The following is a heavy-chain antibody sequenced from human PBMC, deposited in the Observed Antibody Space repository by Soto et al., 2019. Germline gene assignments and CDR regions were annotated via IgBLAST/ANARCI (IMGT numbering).Heavy chain of an antibody. J-gene: IGHJ3*02. CDR2: ISSSSSYI. V-gene: IGHV3-21*01. CDR1: GVTFSSYS. Sequence: GSLRLSCAASGVTFSSYSMKWVRQAPGKGLEWVSSISSSSSYIYYADSVKGLFTISRDKAKNSLYLQMNSLRAEDTAVYYCSRKEGSWSNNAFDIWGQGTMVTVSS. CDR3: SRKEGSWSNNAFDI. D-gene: IGHD6-13*01.